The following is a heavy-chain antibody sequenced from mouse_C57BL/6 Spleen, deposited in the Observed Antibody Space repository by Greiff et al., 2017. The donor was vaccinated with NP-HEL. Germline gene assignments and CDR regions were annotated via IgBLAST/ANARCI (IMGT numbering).Heavy chain of an antibody. D-gene: IGHD2-5*01. CDR1: GFTFSDYG. Sequence: EVKLMESGGGLVKPGGSLKLSCAASGFTFSDYGMHWVRQAPEKGLEWVAYISSGSSTIYYADTVKGRFTISRDNAKNTLFLQMTSLRSEDTAMYYCARRDSYSNYLFAYWGQGTLVTVSA. CDR3: ARRDSYSNYLFAY. CDR2: ISSGSSTI. J-gene: IGHJ3*01. V-gene: IGHV5-17*01.